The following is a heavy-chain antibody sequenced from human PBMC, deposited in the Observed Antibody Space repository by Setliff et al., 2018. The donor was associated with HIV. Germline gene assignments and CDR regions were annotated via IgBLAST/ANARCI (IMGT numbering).Heavy chain of an antibody. CDR3: ARQMTIPGVAVTPVDY. CDR1: GGSIRSYY. V-gene: IGHV4-59*08. D-gene: IGHD3-3*01. Sequence: SETLSLTCTVSGGSIRSYYWSWIRQSPGKGLEWIGCVFYNGDTAYNPSLKSRLTISVDTSKSQFSLKLTSVTAADTAAYYCARQMTIPGVAVTPVDYWGQGALVTVSS. CDR2: VFYNGDT. J-gene: IGHJ4*02.